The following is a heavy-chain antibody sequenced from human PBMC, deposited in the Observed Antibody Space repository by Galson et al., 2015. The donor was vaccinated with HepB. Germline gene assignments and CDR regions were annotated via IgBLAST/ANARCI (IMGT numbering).Heavy chain of an antibody. V-gene: IGHV3-33*01. J-gene: IGHJ4*02. CDR3: ARGTQLVGATMIFDY. CDR1: GFTFSSYG. CDR2: IWYDGSNK. D-gene: IGHD1-26*01. Sequence: SLRLSCAASGFTFSSYGMHWVRQAPGKGLEWVAVIWYDGSNKYYADSVKGRFTISRDNSKNTLYLQMNSLRAEDTAVYYCARGTQLVGATMIFDYWGQGTLVTVSS.